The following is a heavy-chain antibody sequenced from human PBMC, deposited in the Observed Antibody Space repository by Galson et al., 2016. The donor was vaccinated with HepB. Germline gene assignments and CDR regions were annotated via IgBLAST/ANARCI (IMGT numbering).Heavy chain of an antibody. CDR1: GFTFSDYY. Sequence: SLRLSCAASGFTFSDYYMSWVRQAPGKGLEWVAGISGSGENTYYADSLKGRFTISRDNSNHTLYLQMNSLRVEDTAVYYCAKDRGYDSIINFDHWGQGTLVTVSS. J-gene: IGHJ4*02. CDR3: AKDRGYDSIINFDH. V-gene: IGHV3-23*01. CDR2: ISGSGENT. D-gene: IGHD5-12*01.